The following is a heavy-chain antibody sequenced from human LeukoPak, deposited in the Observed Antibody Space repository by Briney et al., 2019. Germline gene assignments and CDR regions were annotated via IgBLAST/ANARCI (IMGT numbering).Heavy chain of an antibody. D-gene: IGHD4-11*01. J-gene: IGHJ6*03. Sequence: GGFLRLSCAASGFTFSSYSMNWVRQAPGKGLEWVSSISSSSSYIYYADSVKGRFTISRDNAKNSLYLQMNSLRAEDTAVYYCARAGVTTVTFDYYYYYMDVWGKGTTVTVSS. CDR1: GFTFSSYS. V-gene: IGHV3-21*01. CDR2: ISSSSSYI. CDR3: ARAGVTTVTFDYYYYYMDV.